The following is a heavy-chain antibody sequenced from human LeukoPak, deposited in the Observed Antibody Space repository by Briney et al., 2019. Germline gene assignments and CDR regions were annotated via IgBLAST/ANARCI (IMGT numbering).Heavy chain of an antibody. Sequence: ASVKVSCKASGYTFTSYGISWVRQAPGQGLEWMGWISAYNGNTNYAQKLQGRVTMTTDTSTSTAYMELRSLRSDDTAVYYCARQASSSWRTEPYYFDYWGQGTLVTVSS. D-gene: IGHD6-13*01. CDR1: GYTFTSYG. J-gene: IGHJ4*02. V-gene: IGHV1-18*01. CDR2: ISAYNGNT. CDR3: ARQASSSWRTEPYYFDY.